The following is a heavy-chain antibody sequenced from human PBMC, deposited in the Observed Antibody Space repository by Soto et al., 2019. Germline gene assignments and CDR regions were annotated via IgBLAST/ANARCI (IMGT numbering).Heavy chain of an antibody. CDR3: AIDLGGYTH. Sequence: EVQLLESGGGLVQPGGSLRLSCTASGFTFSDHAMTWVRQAPGKGLEWLSGISGGGSGAYYADSVKGRFTVSRANSNHTLFLQMDSVRVEDTAVYYCAIDLGGYTHWGQGTLVTVSS. CDR1: GFTFSDHA. V-gene: IGHV3-23*01. D-gene: IGHD3-16*01. CDR2: ISGGGSGA. J-gene: IGHJ4*02.